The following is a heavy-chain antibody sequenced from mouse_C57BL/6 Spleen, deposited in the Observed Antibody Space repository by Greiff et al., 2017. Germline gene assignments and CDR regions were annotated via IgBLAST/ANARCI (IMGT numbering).Heavy chain of an antibody. CDR2: IYPGSGST. CDR3: ARRSSYDGYPHWYFDV. V-gene: IGHV1-55*01. D-gene: IGHD2-3*01. Sequence: QVQLQQPGAELVKPGASVKMSCKASGYTFTSYWITWVKQRPGQGLEWIGDIYPGSGSTNYNEKFKSKATLTVATSSSTAYMQLSSLTSEDSAVYYCARRSSYDGYPHWYFDVWGTGTTVTVSS. J-gene: IGHJ1*03. CDR1: GYTFTSYW.